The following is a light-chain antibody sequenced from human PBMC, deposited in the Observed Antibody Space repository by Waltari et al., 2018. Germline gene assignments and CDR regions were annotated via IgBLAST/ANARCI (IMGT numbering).Light chain of an antibody. CDR1: QSISTW. CDR3: QQYNSDSHS. V-gene: IGKV1-5*03. CDR2: KAS. J-gene: IGKJ2*01. Sequence: DIQMTQSPSSLSASVGDKVTITCRASQSISTWLAWFQLKPGKAPKLLIYKASNLESGVPSGFSGSGSGTEFTLTISSLLPEDFATYYCQQYNSDSHSFGQGTRLEIK.